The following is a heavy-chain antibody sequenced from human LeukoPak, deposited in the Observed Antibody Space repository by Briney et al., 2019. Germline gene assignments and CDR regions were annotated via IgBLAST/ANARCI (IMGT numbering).Heavy chain of an antibody. CDR2: INPSGGST. J-gene: IGHJ5*02. CDR1: GYTFTSYY. D-gene: IGHD6-19*01. V-gene: IGHV1-46*01. Sequence: ASVKVSCKASGYTFTSYYMHWVRQAPGQGLEWMGIINPSGGSTSYAQKFQGRVTMTRDMSTSTVYMELSSLRSEDTALYYCARAAAETGAFRDNWFDPWGQGTLVTVSS. CDR3: ARAAAETGAFRDNWFDP.